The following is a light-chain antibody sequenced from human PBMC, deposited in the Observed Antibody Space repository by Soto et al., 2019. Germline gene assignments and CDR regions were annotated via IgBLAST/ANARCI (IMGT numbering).Light chain of an antibody. J-gene: IGLJ1*01. V-gene: IGLV2-14*03. CDR2: DVS. CDR1: SSDVGGYDY. CDR3: SSYTSSSLYV. Sequence: LTQPASVSGSPGQSITISCTGTSSDVGGYDYVSWYQHHPGKAPKLMIYDVSNRPSGVSNRFSGSKSGNTASLTISGLQAVDEADYYCSSYTSSSLYVFGTGTKVTVL.